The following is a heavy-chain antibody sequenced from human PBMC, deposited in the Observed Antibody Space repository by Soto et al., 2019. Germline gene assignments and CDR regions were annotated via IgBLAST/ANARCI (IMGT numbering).Heavy chain of an antibody. CDR1: GYSFTSYW. CDR3: ATILAANSSSSTPKYYYYYYGMDV. V-gene: IGHV5-51*01. D-gene: IGHD6-6*01. J-gene: IGHJ6*02. Sequence: GESLKISCKGSGYSFTSYWIGWVRQMPGKGLEWMGIIYPGDSDTRYSPSFKGQVTISADKSISTAYLQWSSLKASDTSMYYCATILAANSSSSTPKYYYYYYGMDVWGQGTTVTVSS. CDR2: IYPGDSDT.